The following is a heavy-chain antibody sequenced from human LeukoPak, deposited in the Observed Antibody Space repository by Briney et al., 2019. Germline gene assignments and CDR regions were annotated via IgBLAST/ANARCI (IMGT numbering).Heavy chain of an antibody. CDR2: ISSDGSSI. J-gene: IGHJ4*02. D-gene: IGHD2/OR15-2a*01. CDR3: AKDSPYGGSFYYIDY. V-gene: IGHV3-48*01. CDR1: GFTFNTYN. Sequence: PGGSLRLSCAASGFTFNTYNMNWVRQAPGEGLDWISYISSDGSSIYYADSVKGRFTISRDNADNSLCLQMNSLRAEDTAVYYCAKDSPYGGSFYYIDYWGQGTLVTVSS.